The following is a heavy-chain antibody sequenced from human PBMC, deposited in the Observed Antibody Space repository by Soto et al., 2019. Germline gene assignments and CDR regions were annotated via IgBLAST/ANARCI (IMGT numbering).Heavy chain of an antibody. J-gene: IGHJ3*02. V-gene: IGHV3-15*01. CDR3: TTDREHRRFLEWDDAFDI. CDR1: GFTFSNAW. Sequence: GGSLRLSCAASGFTFSNAWMSWVRQAPGKGLEWVGRIKSKTDGGTTDYAAPVKGRFTISRDDSKNTLYLQMNSLKTEDTAVYYCTTDREHRRFLEWDDAFDIWGQGTMVTVSS. D-gene: IGHD3-3*01. CDR2: IKSKTDGGTT.